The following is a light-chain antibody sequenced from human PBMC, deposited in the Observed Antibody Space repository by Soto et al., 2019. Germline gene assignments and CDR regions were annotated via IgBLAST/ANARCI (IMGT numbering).Light chain of an antibody. J-gene: IGLJ2*01. V-gene: IGLV1-44*01. CDR1: SSNIGRNI. CDR3: AAWDDSLSGPV. Sequence: QSVLTQPPSASGAPGQRVTISCSGSSSNIGRNIVNWFQHLPGTAPKLLMYANNQRPSGVPDRFSGSKSGTSASLAISGLQSEDEADYFCAAWDDSLSGPVFGGGTKVTVL. CDR2: ANN.